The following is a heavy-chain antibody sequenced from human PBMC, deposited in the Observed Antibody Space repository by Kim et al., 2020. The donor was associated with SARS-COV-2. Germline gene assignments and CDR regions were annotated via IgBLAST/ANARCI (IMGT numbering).Heavy chain of an antibody. J-gene: IGHJ4*02. Sequence: SETLSLTCTVSGGSISSSSYYWGWIRQPPGKGLEWIGSIYYSGSTYYNPSLKSRVTISVDTSKNQFSLKLSSVTAADTAVYYCARHLYSSRVDYWGQGTLVTVSS. CDR1: GGSISSSSYY. D-gene: IGHD6-13*01. CDR2: IYYSGST. CDR3: ARHLYSSRVDY. V-gene: IGHV4-39*01.